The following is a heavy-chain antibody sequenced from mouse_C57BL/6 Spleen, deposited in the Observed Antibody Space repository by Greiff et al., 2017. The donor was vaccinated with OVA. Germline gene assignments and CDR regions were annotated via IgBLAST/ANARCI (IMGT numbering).Heavy chain of an antibody. V-gene: IGHV2-2*01. D-gene: IGHD1-1*01. J-gene: IGHJ1*03. CDR3: ARRGVATDWYFDV. Sequence: QVQLQQSGPGLVQPSQSLSITCTVSGFSLTSYGVHWVRQSPGKGLEWLGVIWSGGSTDYNAAFISRLSISKDNSKSQVFFTMNSLKADDTAIYYCARRGVATDWYFDVWGTGTTVTVSS. CDR1: GFSLTSYG. CDR2: IWSGGST.